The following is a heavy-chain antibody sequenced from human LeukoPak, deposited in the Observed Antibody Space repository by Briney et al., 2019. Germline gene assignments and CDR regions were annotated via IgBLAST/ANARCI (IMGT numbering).Heavy chain of an antibody. CDR3: ARDRLIAAAQRGGYMDV. J-gene: IGHJ6*03. D-gene: IGHD6-13*01. CDR2: ISSSGSTI. Sequence: GGPLRLSCAASGFTFSDYYMSWIRQAPGKGLEWVSYISSSGSTIYYADSVKGRFTISRDNAKNSLYLQMNSLEAEATAVNYCARDRLIAAAQRGGYMDVWGKGTTVTVSS. V-gene: IGHV3-11*01. CDR1: GFTFSDYY.